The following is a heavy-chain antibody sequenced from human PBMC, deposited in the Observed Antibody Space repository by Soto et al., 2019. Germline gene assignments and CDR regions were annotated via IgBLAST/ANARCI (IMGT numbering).Heavy chain of an antibody. D-gene: IGHD1-26*01. Sequence: EVQVLESGGGLVQPGGSLRLSCAASGFTFSRYGMNWVRQAPGKGLEWVSGIRSDGDTTYNADSVKGRFTVSSDTPKNKVYLQMTSQRAEDTAKYYWAKGKGVGATPDGANCWGEGTLVTVSS. CDR3: AKGKGVGATPDGANC. V-gene: IGHV3-23*01. J-gene: IGHJ4*02. CDR2: IRSDGDTT. CDR1: GFTFSRYG.